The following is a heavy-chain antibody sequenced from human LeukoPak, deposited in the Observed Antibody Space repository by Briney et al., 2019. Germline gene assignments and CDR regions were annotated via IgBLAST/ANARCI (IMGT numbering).Heavy chain of an antibody. J-gene: IGHJ6*02. V-gene: IGHV1-46*01. Sequence: PEASVKVSCKASGYTFTSYYMHWVRQAPGQGLEWMGIINPSGGSTSYAQKFPGRVTMTRDTSTSTVYMELSSLRSEDTAVYYCARDGGYCSSGTICYSRAEYYYYGMDVWGQGTTVTVSS. CDR2: INPSGGST. D-gene: IGHD2-2*01. CDR3: ARDGGYCSSGTICYSRAEYYYYGMDV. CDR1: GYTFTSYY.